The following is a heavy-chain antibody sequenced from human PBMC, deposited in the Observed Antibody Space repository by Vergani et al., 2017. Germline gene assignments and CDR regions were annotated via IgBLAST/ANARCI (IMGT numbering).Heavy chain of an antibody. V-gene: IGHV3-23*01. CDR3: AKDRGVDIVVVVVAGPTYFDL. Sequence: EVQQLESGGGLVQPGGSLRLSCAASGFTFSSYAMSWVRQAPGKGLEWFSGISGSGGNTYNADSVKGRFTISRDNSKNTLYLQMHRLRAEDTAVYYCAKDRGVDIVVVVVAGPTYFDLWGRGTLVTVSS. CDR2: ISGSGGNT. CDR1: GFTFSSYA. D-gene: IGHD2-15*01. J-gene: IGHJ2*01.